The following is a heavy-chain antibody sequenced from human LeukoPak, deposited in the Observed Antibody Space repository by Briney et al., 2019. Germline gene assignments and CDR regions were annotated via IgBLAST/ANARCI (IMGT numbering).Heavy chain of an antibody. CDR1: GASTSSSNYY. J-gene: IGHJ4*02. Sequence: SETLCLTCTVSGASTSSSNYYWGWIRQPPGKGLEWIGSIYFSGSTYYSPSLKSRVTLSIDTSKNQFSLKLTSVTAADTAVYYCARRPTTSIVGATTNYFDHWGQGTLVTVPS. D-gene: IGHD1-26*01. V-gene: IGHV4-39*01. CDR3: ARRPTTSIVGATTNYFDH. CDR2: IYFSGST.